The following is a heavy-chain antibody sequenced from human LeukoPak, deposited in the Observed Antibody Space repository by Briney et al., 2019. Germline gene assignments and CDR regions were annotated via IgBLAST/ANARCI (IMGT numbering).Heavy chain of an antibody. CDR2: IFYTGST. J-gene: IGHJ4*02. CDR3: ARRYYYDIDY. D-gene: IGHD3-22*01. CDR1: GGSISSYY. V-gene: IGHV4-59*12. Sequence: SETLSLTCTVSGGSISSYYWSWIRQPPGKGLEWIGYIFYTGSTNYNPSLKSRVTISVDTSKNQFSLKLSSVTAADTAVYYCARRYYYDIDYWGQGTLVTVSS.